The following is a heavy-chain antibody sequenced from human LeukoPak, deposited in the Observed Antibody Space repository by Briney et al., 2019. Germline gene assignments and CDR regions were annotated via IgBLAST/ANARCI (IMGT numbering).Heavy chain of an antibody. CDR3: ARLYQYSDIVTGYPYFDY. CDR1: GASMTFTHYY. Sequence: SATLSLTCTVSGASMTFTHYYWVWVRQPPGKGLEWIGTINYYGSTYYNPSLKSRVTISIDTSKNQFSLKLSSVTAADTAVYYCARLYQYSDIVTGYPYFDYWGQGTLVTVSS. V-gene: IGHV4-39*01. D-gene: IGHD3-9*01. CDR2: INYYGST. J-gene: IGHJ4*02.